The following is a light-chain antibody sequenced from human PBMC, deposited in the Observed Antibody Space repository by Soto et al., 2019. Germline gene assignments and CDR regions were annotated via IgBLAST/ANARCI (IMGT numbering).Light chain of an antibody. V-gene: IGKV1-6*01. CDR1: QGIRND. CDR2: AAS. J-gene: IGKJ1*01. Sequence: AIQMTQSPSSLSASVGGRVTITCRASQGIRNDLGWYQQKPGKAPELLIYAASSLQGGVPSRFSGTGSGTDFTLTISSLQPEDFATYYCLQDYNYPPTFGQGTKVEIK. CDR3: LQDYNYPPT.